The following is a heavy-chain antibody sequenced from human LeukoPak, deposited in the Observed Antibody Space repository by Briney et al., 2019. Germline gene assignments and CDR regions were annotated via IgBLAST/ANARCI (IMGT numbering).Heavy chain of an antibody. D-gene: IGHD5-18*01. CDR3: AKEGYSYGYEYYFDY. CDR2: IYSGGST. J-gene: IGHJ4*02. Sequence: GGSLRLSCAASGFTFSSYEMNWVRQAPGKGLEWVSVIYSGGSTYYADSVKGRFTISRDNSKNTLYLQMNSLRAEDTAVYYCAKEGYSYGYEYYFDYWGQGTLVTVSS. CDR1: GFTFSSYE. V-gene: IGHV3-66*02.